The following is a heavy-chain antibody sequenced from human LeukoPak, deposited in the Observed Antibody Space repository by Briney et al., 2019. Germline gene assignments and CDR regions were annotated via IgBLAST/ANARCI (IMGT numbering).Heavy chain of an antibody. J-gene: IGHJ3*02. CDR2: ISGAGGTT. Sequence: GGSLRLSCAASGFTFSDYYMSWIRRAPGKGLEWVSYISGAGGTTYYADSVKGRFTISRDNSKNTMYLQMNSLRAEDTAVYYCAKDLVATTYRDAFDIWGQGTMVTVSS. CDR1: GFTFSDYY. CDR3: AKDLVATTYRDAFDI. D-gene: IGHD5-12*01. V-gene: IGHV3-11*01.